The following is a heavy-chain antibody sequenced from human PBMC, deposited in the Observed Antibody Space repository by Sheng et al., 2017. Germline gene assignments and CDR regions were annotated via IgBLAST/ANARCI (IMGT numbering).Heavy chain of an antibody. CDR3: ARRGQITIFGVVIADY. Sequence: QVQLQQWGAGLLKPSETLSLTCAVYGGSFSGYYWSWIRQPPGKGLEWIGEINHSGSTNYNPSLKSRVTISVDTSKNQFSLKLSSVTAADTAVYYCARRGQITIFGVVIADYWGQGTLVTVSS. CDR2: INHSGST. CDR1: GGSFSGYY. D-gene: IGHD3-3*01. J-gene: IGHJ4*02. V-gene: IGHV4-34*01.